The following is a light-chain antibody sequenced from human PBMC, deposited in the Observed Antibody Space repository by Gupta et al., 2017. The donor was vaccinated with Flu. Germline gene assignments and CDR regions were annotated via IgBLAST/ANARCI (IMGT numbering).Light chain of an antibody. CDR2: GKN. CDR1: SLRSYY. CDR3: HSRDSSGNIWV. V-gene: IGLV3-19*01. J-gene: IGLJ1*01. Sequence: SSELTQDPAVSVALGQTVRITCQGDSLRSYYASWYQQKPGQAPVLVIYGKNNRPTGIPDRFSGSSSGNTASLTITGAQAEDEADYYCHSRDSSGNIWVFGTGTKVTVL.